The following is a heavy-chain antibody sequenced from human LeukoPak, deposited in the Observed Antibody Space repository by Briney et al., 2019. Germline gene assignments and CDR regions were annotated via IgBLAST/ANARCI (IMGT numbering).Heavy chain of an antibody. CDR2: ISTSSSYI. CDR3: AGDSDIVTGSKSHFDY. Sequence: PGGSLRLSCAASGFTFNNYPMSWVRRAPGKGLEWVSSISTSSSYIYYTDSVKGRFTISRDNAKNSLYLQMNSLRAEDTAVYYCAGDSDIVTGSKSHFDYWGQGTLVTVSS. D-gene: IGHD3-9*01. CDR1: GFTFNNYP. J-gene: IGHJ4*02. V-gene: IGHV3-21*01.